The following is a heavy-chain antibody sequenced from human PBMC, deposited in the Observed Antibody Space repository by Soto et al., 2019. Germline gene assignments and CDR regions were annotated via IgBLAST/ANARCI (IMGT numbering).Heavy chain of an antibody. CDR2: IYYSGST. CDR1: GGSISSCGYS. J-gene: IGHJ6*02. CDR3: ASGLSGYSYGEHYYYYYGMDV. D-gene: IGHD5-18*01. V-gene: IGHV4-31*03. Sequence: SETLSLTFTVSGGSISSCGYSWSWIRQHPGKGLEWIGYIYYSGSTYYNPSLKSRVTISVDASKNQFSLKLSSVTAADTAVYYCASGLSGYSYGEHYYYYYGMDVWGQGTTVTVSS.